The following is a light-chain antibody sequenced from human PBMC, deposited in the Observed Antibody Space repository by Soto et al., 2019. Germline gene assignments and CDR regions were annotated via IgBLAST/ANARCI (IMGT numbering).Light chain of an antibody. CDR2: GAS. CDR3: QQSYSTLWT. CDR1: QSITIY. J-gene: IGKJ1*01. V-gene: IGKV1-39*01. Sequence: DIQMTQSSSSVSSTVWDRVTITCRSSQSITIYLNWYQQKPGEAPNLLIFGASTLQSGVPSRFSGSGSGTDFTLTISSLQPEDFATYYCQQSYSTLWTFGQGTKVDIK.